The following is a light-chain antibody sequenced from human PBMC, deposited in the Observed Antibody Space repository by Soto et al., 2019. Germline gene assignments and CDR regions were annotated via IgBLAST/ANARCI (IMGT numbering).Light chain of an antibody. CDR3: KQYGSSVT. J-gene: IGKJ1*01. CDR2: GAS. Sequence: EIVLTQSPGTLSLSPGERATLSCRASQSVSNNYLAWYQQKPGQAPRLLIYGASNRATGIPDRFSGSGCETDFTLTISRLEPEDFAVYYCKQYGSSVTFGQGTKVEIK. V-gene: IGKV3-20*01. CDR1: QSVSNNY.